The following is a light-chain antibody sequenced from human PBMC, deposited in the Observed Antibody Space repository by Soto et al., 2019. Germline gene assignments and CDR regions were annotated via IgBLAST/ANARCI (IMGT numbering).Light chain of an antibody. CDR2: GES. CDR1: QRSSSN. CDR3: QQYNIWPPYT. V-gene: IGKV3-15*01. Sequence: EIVMTQSPAPLDVSPGERATLYAKARQRSSSNLAWYQQNPGQPPRLLIYGESTRATGIPARFSGSGSGTEVTLTISGLQSGDFALYYCQQYNIWPPYTLGQGTKREIK. J-gene: IGKJ2*01.